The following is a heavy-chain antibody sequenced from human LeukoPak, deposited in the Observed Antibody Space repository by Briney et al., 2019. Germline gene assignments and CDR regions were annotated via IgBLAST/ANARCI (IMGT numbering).Heavy chain of an antibody. CDR1: GYTLTELS. V-gene: IGHV1-24*01. CDR3: ATDLNTMVRGVIIPPPY. Sequence: GASVTVSCKVSGYTLTELSMHWVRKAPGKGLEWMGGFDPEDGETIYAQKFQGRVTMTEDTSTDTAYMELSSLRSEDTAVYYCATDLNTMVRGVIIPPPYWGQGTLVTVSS. CDR2: FDPEDGET. J-gene: IGHJ4*02. D-gene: IGHD3-10*01.